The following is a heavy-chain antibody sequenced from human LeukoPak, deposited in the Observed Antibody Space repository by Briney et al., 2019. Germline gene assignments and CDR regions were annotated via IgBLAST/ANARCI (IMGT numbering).Heavy chain of an antibody. CDR3: ARVVEELLSYYYYYYMDV. Sequence: GGSLRLSCAASGFTFSSYWMHWVRQAPGKGLVWVSRINSDGSSRSYADSVKGRFTISRDNAKNTLYLQMNSLRAEDTAVYYCARVVEELLSYYYYYYMDVWGKGTTVTVSS. CDR1: GFTFSSYW. V-gene: IGHV3-74*01. J-gene: IGHJ6*03. CDR2: INSDGSSR. D-gene: IGHD1-26*01.